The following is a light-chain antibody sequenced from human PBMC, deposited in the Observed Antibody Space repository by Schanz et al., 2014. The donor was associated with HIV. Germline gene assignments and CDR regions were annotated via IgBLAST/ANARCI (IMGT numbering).Light chain of an antibody. J-gene: IGLJ2*01. CDR1: SNDVGTYNL. V-gene: IGLV2-23*02. CDR2: EVT. CDR3: SSSAGSDNLV. Sequence: QSALTQPASVSGSPGQSITISCTGTSNDVGTYNLVSWYQQHPGKAPQLMIYEVTKRPSGVSDRFSGSKSDNTASLTVSGLQVDDEADYYCSSSAGSDNLVFGGGTKLTVL.